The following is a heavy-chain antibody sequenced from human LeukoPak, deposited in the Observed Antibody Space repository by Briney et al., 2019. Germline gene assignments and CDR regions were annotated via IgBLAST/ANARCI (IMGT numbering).Heavy chain of an antibody. Sequence: GASVKVSCKASGYTFTGYYMHWVRQAPGQGLEWMGWINPNSGGTNYAQKFQGRVTMTRDTSISTAYMELSRLRSDDTAVYYCARDWGTYYYDSSGPHYFDYWGQGTLVTVSS. CDR1: GYTFTGYY. J-gene: IGHJ4*02. CDR2: INPNSGGT. CDR3: ARDWGTYYYDSSGPHYFDY. V-gene: IGHV1-2*02. D-gene: IGHD3-22*01.